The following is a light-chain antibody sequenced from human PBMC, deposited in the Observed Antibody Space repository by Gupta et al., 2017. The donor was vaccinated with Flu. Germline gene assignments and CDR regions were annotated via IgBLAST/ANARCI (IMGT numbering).Light chain of an antibody. Sequence: QLVVTPAPSPTVSPGGTVTLTCACSTGAVTSGYYPSWFRQKPGQAPPALIYNTNNKHSRAPARFSGSLLGGKAALSLAGVQPEDEAEYYWLLYGGGAWVFGGGTKLTVL. V-gene: IGLV7-43*01. J-gene: IGLJ3*02. CDR3: LLYGGGAWV. CDR2: NTN. CDR1: TGAVTSGYY.